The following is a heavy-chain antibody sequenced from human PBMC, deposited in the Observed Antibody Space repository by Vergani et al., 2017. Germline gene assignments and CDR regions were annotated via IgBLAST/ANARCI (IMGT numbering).Heavy chain of an antibody. CDR3: ASIHGRYGDYRNYFDY. D-gene: IGHD4-17*01. V-gene: IGHV3-11*06. CDR1: GFTFSDYY. Sequence: QVQLVESGGGLVKPGGSLRLSCAASGFTFSDYYMSWIRQAPGKGLEWVSYISSSSSYTNYADSVKGRFTISRDNAKNSLYLQMNSLRAEDTAVYYCASIHGRYGDYRNYFDYWGQGTLVTVSS. J-gene: IGHJ4*02. CDR2: ISSSSSYT.